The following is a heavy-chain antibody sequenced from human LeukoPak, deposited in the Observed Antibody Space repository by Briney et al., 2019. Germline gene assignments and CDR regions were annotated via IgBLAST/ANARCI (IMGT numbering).Heavy chain of an antibody. D-gene: IGHD2-15*01. CDR2: INPNSCGT. CDR1: GYTFTGYY. Sequence: ASVKVSCKASGYTFTGYYMHWVRQAPGQGLAWMGWINPNSCGTNYAQKFQGRVTMTRDTSISTAYMELSRLRSDDTAVYYCASEFGYCSGGSCYSDPTEYFQHWGQGTLVTVSS. J-gene: IGHJ1*01. CDR3: ASEFGYCSGGSCYSDPTEYFQH. V-gene: IGHV1-2*02.